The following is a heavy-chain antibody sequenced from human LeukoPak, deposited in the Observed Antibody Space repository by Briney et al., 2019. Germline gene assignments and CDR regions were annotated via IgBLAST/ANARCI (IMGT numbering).Heavy chain of an antibody. J-gene: IGHJ5*02. CDR1: GGSISSSSYY. CDR2: IYYSGST. CDR3: ARERGARHWFDP. V-gene: IGHV4-39*07. D-gene: IGHD1-26*01. Sequence: SETLSLTCTVSGGSISSSSYYWGWIRQPPGKGLEWIGSIYYSGSTYYNPSLKSRVTISVDTSKNQFSLKLSSVTAADTAVYYCARERGARHWFDPWGQGTLVTVSS.